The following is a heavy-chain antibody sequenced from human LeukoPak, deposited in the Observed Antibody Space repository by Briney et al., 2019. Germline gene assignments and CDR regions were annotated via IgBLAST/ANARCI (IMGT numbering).Heavy chain of an antibody. Sequence: PSETLSLTCAVSGGSISSNNWWGWVRQPPGKGLEWIGEIYHGGSPNYNPSLKSRVTISVDKSRNHFSLNLSSVTAADTAVYYCARDQEIAAAGTPRYDYWGQGTLVTVSS. V-gene: IGHV4-4*02. CDR2: IYHGGSP. CDR1: GGSISSNNW. D-gene: IGHD6-13*01. CDR3: ARDQEIAAAGTPRYDY. J-gene: IGHJ4*02.